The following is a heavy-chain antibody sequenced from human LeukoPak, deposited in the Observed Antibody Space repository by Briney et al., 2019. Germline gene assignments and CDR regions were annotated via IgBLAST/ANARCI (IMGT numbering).Heavy chain of an antibody. J-gene: IGHJ4*02. CDR3: AKDAKRNYDFWDRFDY. CDR1: GFTFSSYA. Sequence: GGSLRLSCAASGFTFSSYAMSWVRQAPRKGLEWVSAISGSGGSTYYADSVKGRFTISRDNSKNTFSLQMNSLRAEDTALYYCAKDAKRNYDFWDRFDYWGQGTLVTVSS. CDR2: ISGSGGST. D-gene: IGHD3-3*01. V-gene: IGHV3-23*01.